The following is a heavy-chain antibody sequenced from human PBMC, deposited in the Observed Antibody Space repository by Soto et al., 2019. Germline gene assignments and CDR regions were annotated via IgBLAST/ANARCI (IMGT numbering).Heavy chain of an antibody. J-gene: IGHJ4*02. CDR1: GFTFSSYG. V-gene: IGHV3-30*18. D-gene: IGHD6-19*01. CDR2: ISYDGSNK. CDR3: AKSVVRGYSSGWYYFDY. Sequence: GGSLRLSCAASGFTFSSYGMHWVRQAPGKGLEWVAVISYDGSNKYYADSVKGRFTISRDNSKNTLYLQMNSLRAEDTAVYYCAKSVVRGYSSGWYYFDYWGQGTLVTVSS.